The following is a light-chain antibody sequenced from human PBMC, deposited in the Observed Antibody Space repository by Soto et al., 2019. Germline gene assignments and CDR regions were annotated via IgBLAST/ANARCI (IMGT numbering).Light chain of an antibody. CDR3: QQLKSYPQST. V-gene: IGKV1-9*01. CDR2: AVS. CDR1: QGISSY. J-gene: IGKJ4*01. Sequence: QLTQSPSFLSASVGDRVSITCRASQGISSYLAWYQQKPGKAPKLLIYAVSTLQSGVPSRFSGTESGTEFTLTISSLQPEDFATYYCQQLKSYPQSTFGGGTKVEIK.